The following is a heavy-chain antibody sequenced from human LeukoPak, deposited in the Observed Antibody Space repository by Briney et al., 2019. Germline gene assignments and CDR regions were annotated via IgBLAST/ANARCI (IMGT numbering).Heavy chain of an antibody. V-gene: IGHV3-33*01. CDR1: GFTFSSYG. Sequence: PGGSLRLSCAASGFTFSSYGMHWVRQAPGKGLEWVAVIWYDGSNKYYADSVKGRFTISRDNSKNTLYLQMNSLRAEDTAVYYCARAMHYDSSGYDYWGQGTLVTVSS. CDR3: ARAMHYDSSGYDY. CDR2: IWYDGSNK. D-gene: IGHD3-22*01. J-gene: IGHJ4*02.